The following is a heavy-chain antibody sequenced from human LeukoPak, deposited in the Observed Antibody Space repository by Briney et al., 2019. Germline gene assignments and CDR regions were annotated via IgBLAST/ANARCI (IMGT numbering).Heavy chain of an antibody. J-gene: IGHJ6*03. CDR1: GVSFSGYY. Sequence: PSETLSLTCAVYGVSFSGYYWSWIRQPPGKGLEWIGEINHSGSTNYNPSLKSRVTISVDTSKNQFSLKLSSVTAADTAVYYCASENYYYYMDVWGKGTTVTVSS. V-gene: IGHV4-34*01. CDR3: ASENYYYYMDV. CDR2: INHSGST.